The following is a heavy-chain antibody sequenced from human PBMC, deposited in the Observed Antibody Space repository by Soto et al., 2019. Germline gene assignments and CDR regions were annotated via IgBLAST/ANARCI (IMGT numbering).Heavy chain of an antibody. J-gene: IGHJ4*02. CDR2: SIPIFGLT. D-gene: IGHD1-1*01. V-gene: IGHV1-69*08. CDR1: GGTFSSYN. Sequence: QVQLVQSGAEVKKPGSSVKVSCKASGGTFSSYNITWVRQAPGQGLEWLGRSIPIFGLTNYAQKFQDRVTITADRSTTTAYMELSRLRSEDTAVYYCVRDWESTTQTWGFGDSWGQGTLVTVSS. CDR3: VRDWESTTQTWGFGDS.